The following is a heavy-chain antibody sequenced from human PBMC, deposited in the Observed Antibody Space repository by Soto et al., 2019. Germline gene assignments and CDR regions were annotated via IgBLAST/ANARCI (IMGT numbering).Heavy chain of an antibody. Sequence: LRLSCEASGFTFNTYSMHWVRQPPGKGLEWLAAIWYDGIQKYYADSVKGRFIISRDNSKKTLYLEMNSLRAEDTAVYYCARAGGTTVTGLWHFDSWGQGTLVTVSS. D-gene: IGHD4-17*01. CDR3: ARAGGTTVTGLWHFDS. CDR1: GFTFNTYS. CDR2: IWYDGIQK. J-gene: IGHJ4*02. V-gene: IGHV3-33*01.